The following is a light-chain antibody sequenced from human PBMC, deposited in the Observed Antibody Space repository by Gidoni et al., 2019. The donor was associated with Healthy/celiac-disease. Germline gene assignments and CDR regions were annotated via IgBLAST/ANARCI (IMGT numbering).Light chain of an antibody. J-gene: IGLJ1*01. V-gene: IGLV1-44*01. CDR2: SNN. CDR1: SSNIGSNT. CDR3: AAWDDSLNASYV. Sequence: QSVLTQPPSASGPPGHRVTIACSGRSSNIGSNTVNWYQQLPGTAPKLLIYSNNQRPSGVPDRFSGSKSGTSASLAISGLQSEDEADYYCAAWDDSLNASYVFGTGTKVTVL.